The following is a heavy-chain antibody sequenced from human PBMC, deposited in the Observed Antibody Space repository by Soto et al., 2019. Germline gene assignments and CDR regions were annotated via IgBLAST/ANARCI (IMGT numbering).Heavy chain of an antibody. D-gene: IGHD2-2*01. J-gene: IGHJ4*02. CDR1: GGSISSGGYY. V-gene: IGHV4-31*03. Sequence: SETLSLTCTVSGGSISSGGYYWSWIRQHPGKGLERIGYIYYSGSTYYNPSLKSRVTISVDTSKNQFSLKLSSVTAADTAVYYCARDPSYCSSTSCQPFWGQGTLVTVSS. CDR2: IYYSGST. CDR3: ARDPSYCSSTSCQPF.